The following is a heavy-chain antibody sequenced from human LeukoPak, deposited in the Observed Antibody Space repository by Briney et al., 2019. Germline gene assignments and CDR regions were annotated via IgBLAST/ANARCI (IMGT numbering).Heavy chain of an antibody. CDR2: SDGGGSST. CDR1: GFTFSNYW. CDR3: ARGPGSSGGAYVGDY. D-gene: IGHD3-22*01. J-gene: IGHJ4*01. Sequence: GGSLRLSCAASGFTFSNYWMHWVRQVPWKGLVWVSRSDGGGSSTSYADSVKGRFSISRDNAKSILYLQMNSLRAEDTAVYYCARGPGSSGGAYVGDYWGHGTLVTVSS. V-gene: IGHV3-74*01.